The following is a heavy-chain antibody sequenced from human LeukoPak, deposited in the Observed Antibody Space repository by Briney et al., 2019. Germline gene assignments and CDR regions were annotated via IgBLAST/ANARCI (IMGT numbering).Heavy chain of an antibody. D-gene: IGHD2-2*02. CDR1: GFTFSSYW. J-gene: IGHJ4*02. Sequence: PGGSLRLSCEVSGFTFSSYWMSRVRQAPGKGLEWVANMKPDGSEKYYVDSVKGRFTISRDNSKNSLYLQMNSLRAEDTAVYYCARDPRQSHLVYTTGDYWGQGTLVTVSS. CDR2: MKPDGSEK. V-gene: IGHV3-7*01. CDR3: ARDPRQSHLVYTTGDY.